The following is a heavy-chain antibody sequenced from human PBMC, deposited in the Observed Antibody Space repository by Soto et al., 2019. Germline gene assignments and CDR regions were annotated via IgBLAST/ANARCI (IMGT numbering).Heavy chain of an antibody. CDR1: GFTFSNYG. J-gene: IGHJ4*02. D-gene: IGHD4-17*01. CDR3: AKDPLTSTVTTVGY. Sequence: ESGGGVVQPGRSLRLSCAASGFTFSNYGMHWVRQAPGKGLEWVAVISYHGSDKYYADSVKGRFTISRDNSKNTLYLQMDSLRAEDTAVYYCAKDPLTSTVTTVGYWGQGTLVTVSS. V-gene: IGHV3-30*18. CDR2: ISYHGSDK.